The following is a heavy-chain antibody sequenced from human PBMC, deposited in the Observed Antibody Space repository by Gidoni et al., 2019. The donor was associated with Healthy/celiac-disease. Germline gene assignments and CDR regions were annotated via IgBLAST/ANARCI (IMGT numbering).Heavy chain of an antibody. CDR2: ISYDGSNK. V-gene: IGHV3-30-3*01. CDR1: GFTFSSYA. D-gene: IGHD2-2*01. J-gene: IGHJ6*02. CDR3: ARDKGCGPGTSCPTDYYYYGMDV. Sequence: QVQLVESGGGVVQPGRPLRLSCAASGFTFSSYAMHWVRQAPGKGLEWVAVISYDGSNKYYADSVKGRFTISRDNSKNTLYLQMNSLRAEDTAVYYCARDKGCGPGTSCPTDYYYYGMDVWGQGTTVTVSS.